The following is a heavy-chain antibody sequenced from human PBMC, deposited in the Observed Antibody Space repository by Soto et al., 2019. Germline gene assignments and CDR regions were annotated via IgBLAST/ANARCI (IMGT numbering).Heavy chain of an antibody. J-gene: IGHJ4*02. CDR1: GYSFTSYW. V-gene: IGHV5-51*01. CDR3: AIAYYYDSSGYYYFDY. D-gene: IGHD3-22*01. Sequence: GESLKISCKGSGYSFTSYWIGWVRQMPGKGLEWMGIIYPGDSDTRYSPSFQGQVTISADKSISTAYLQWSSLKASDTAMYYCAIAYYYDSSGYYYFDYWGQGTLVTSPQ. CDR2: IYPGDSDT.